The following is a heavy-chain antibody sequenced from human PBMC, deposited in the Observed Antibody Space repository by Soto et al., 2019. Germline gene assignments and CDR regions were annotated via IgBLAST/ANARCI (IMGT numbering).Heavy chain of an antibody. V-gene: IGHV3-30*18. CDR3: AKDRVVPAALSIAAAGQFDY. J-gene: IGHJ4*02. D-gene: IGHD2-2*01. CDR2: ISYDGSNK. Sequence: ESGGGVVQPGRSLRLSCAASGFTFSSYGMHWVRQAPGKGLEWVAVISYDGSNKYYADSVKGRFTISRDNSKNTLYLQMNSLRAEDTAVYYCAKDRVVPAALSIAAAGQFDYWGQGTLVTVSS. CDR1: GFTFSSYG.